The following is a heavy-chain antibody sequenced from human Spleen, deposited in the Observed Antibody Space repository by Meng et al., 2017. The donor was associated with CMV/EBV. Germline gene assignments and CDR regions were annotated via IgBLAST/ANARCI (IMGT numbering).Heavy chain of an antibody. CDR1: GYTFGNQW. CDR3: GRHNGATYWGFDS. V-gene: IGHV5-51*01. D-gene: IGHD4/OR15-4a*01. J-gene: IGHJ4*02. Sequence: CKASGYTFGNQWIGWVRQMPGKGLEWVGIIYPGDSEIRYSPSFQGHVTISADKSTSTAYLHWTSLKASDTATYFCGRHNGATYWGFDSWGQGTLVTVSS. CDR2: IYPGDSEI.